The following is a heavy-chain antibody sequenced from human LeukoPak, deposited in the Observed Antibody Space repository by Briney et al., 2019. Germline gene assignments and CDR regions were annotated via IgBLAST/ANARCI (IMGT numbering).Heavy chain of an antibody. J-gene: IGHJ3*02. CDR2: INPNSGGT. Sequence: ASVKVSCKASGYTFTAYYMHWVRQAPGQGLEWMGWINPNSGGTNYAQKFQGRVTMTRDTSISTAYMELSRLRSDDTAVYYCARGRSSSSRAFDIWGQGTMVTVST. V-gene: IGHV1-2*02. CDR1: GYTFTAYY. CDR3: ARGRSSSSRAFDI. D-gene: IGHD6-6*01.